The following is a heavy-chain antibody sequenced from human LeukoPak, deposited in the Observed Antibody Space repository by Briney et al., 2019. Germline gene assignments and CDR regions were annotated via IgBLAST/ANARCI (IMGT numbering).Heavy chain of an antibody. D-gene: IGHD6-19*01. CDR3: ARDSRGWIDY. CDR2: ISYDGSNK. CDR1: GFTFSSYA. V-gene: IGHV3-30-3*01. Sequence: PGGFLRLSCAASGFTFSSYAMHWVRQAPGKGLEWVAVISYDGSNKYYADSVKGRFTISRDNSKNTLYLQMNSLRAEDTAVYYCARDSRGWIDYWGQGTLVTVPS. J-gene: IGHJ4*02.